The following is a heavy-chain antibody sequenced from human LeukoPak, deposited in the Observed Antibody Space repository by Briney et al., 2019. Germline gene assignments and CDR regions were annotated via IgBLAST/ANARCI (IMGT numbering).Heavy chain of an antibody. J-gene: IGHJ6*02. Sequence: SETLSLTCAVYGGSFSGYYWSWIRQPPGKGLEWIGEINHSGSTNYNPSPKSRVTISVDTSKNQFSLKLSSVTAADTAVYYCARGITMVRGVIINYYYYGMDVWGQGTTVTVSS. CDR1: GGSFSGYY. D-gene: IGHD3-10*01. CDR2: INHSGST. CDR3: ARGITMVRGVIINYYYYGMDV. V-gene: IGHV4-34*01.